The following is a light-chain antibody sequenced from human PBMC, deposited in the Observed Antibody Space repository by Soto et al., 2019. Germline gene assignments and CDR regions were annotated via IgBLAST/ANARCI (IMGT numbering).Light chain of an antibody. CDR2: AAS. J-gene: IGKJ1*01. CDR1: QDISNF. V-gene: IGKV1-27*01. Sequence: DIQMTQSPSSLSASVGDRVSITCRASQDISNFLAWYQQRPGKVPKLLIYAASTLQSGVPSRFSGSGSGTDFTLTISSLQPEDVATYYCQKSNSAPWTFGQGTRVDIQ. CDR3: QKSNSAPWT.